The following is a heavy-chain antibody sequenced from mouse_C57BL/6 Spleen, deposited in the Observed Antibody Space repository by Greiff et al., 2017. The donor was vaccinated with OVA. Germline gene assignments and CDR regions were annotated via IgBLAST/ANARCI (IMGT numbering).Heavy chain of an antibody. CDR2: ILPGSGST. CDR1: GYTFTGYW. Sequence: VQGVESGAELLKPGASVKLSCKATGYTFTGYWIEWVKQRPGHGLEWIGEILPGSGSTNYNEKFKSKATLTVDKPSSTAYMQLSSLTSEDSAVYYCARCGDYYAMDYWGQGTSVTVSS. CDR3: ARCGDYYAMDY. J-gene: IGHJ4*01. V-gene: IGHV1-9*01.